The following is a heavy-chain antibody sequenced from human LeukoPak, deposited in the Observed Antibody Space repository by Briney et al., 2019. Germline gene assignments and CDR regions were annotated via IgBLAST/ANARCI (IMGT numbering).Heavy chain of an antibody. V-gene: IGHV1-69*13. J-gene: IGHJ6*03. CDR1: GGTFSSYA. CDR2: IIPIFGTA. D-gene: IGHD2-2*01. CDR3: ARGLGCSSTSCYAKYYYYYYMDV. Sequence: ASVKVSCKASGGTFSSYAISWVRQAPGQGLEWMGGIIPIFGTANYAQKFQGRVTITADESTSTAYMELSSLRSEDTAVYYCARGLGCSSTSCYAKYYYYYYMDVWGKGTTVTISS.